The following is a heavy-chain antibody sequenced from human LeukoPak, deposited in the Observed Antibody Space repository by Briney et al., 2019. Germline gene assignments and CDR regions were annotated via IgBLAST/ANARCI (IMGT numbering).Heavy chain of an antibody. J-gene: IGHJ3*02. CDR3: ARDHSSSWPLYDAFDI. V-gene: IGHV4-59*01. CDR2: IYYSGST. CDR1: GGSISSYY. Sequence: PSETLSLTCTVSGGSISSYYWSWIRQPPGKGLEWIGYIYYSGSTNYNPSLKSRVTISVDTSKNQFSLKLSSVTAADTAVYYCARDHSSSWPLYDAFDIWGQGTMVTVSS. D-gene: IGHD6-13*01.